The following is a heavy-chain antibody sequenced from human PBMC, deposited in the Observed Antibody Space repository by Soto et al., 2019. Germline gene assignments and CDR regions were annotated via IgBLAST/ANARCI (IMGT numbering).Heavy chain of an antibody. CDR3: AHRILRTVFGLVTTTAIYFDF. J-gene: IGHJ4*02. CDR1: GFSLTTSGVG. V-gene: IGHV2-5*02. D-gene: IGHD3-3*01. CDR2: IYRDDDK. Sequence: QITLNESGPTVVKPAETLTLTCTFSGFSLTTSGVGVGWIRQSPGKAPEWLALIYRDDDKRYSAALKSRLTITKDTSKNQVVLTMASVDPADTATYYCAHRILRTVFGLVTTTAIYFDFWGQVTPVVVSS.